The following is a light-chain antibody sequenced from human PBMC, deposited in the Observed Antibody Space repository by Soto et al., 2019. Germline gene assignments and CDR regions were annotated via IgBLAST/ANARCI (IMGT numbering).Light chain of an antibody. Sequence: QSVLTQPPSVSGAPGQRVTISCTGSSSNIGAGYDVHWYQQLPGTAPKLMIYEVNNRPSGISNRFSGSKSGNTASLAISGLQAEDEADYYCISYTSSNTGVFGGGTKLTVL. CDR2: EVN. CDR3: ISYTSSNTGV. CDR1: SSNIGAGYD. V-gene: IGLV1-40*01. J-gene: IGLJ3*02.